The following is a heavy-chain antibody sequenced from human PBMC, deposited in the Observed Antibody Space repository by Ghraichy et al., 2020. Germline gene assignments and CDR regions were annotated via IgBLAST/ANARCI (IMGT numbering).Heavy chain of an antibody. J-gene: IGHJ6*01. CDR3: ARPLAAYYYGPGYYALDV. V-gene: IGHV1-69*13. D-gene: IGHD3-10*01. CDR2: IIPMFAIT. CDR1: GGTFSNYT. Sequence: SVKVSCKASGGTFSNYTISWVRQAPGQGLEWMGGIIPMFAITNYAQKFQGRVTITADESTSTAYMELSSLRSEDTAVYYCARPLAAYYYGPGYYALDVWGQGTTVTVSS.